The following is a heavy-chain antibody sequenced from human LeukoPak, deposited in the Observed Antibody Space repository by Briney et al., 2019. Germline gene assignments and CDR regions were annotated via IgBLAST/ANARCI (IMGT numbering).Heavy chain of an antibody. J-gene: IGHJ3*02. CDR2: IYSSETT. CDR3: ARRNDFDI. V-gene: IGHV4-4*08. CDR1: GGSIIGYH. Sequence: SETLSLTCTVSGGSIIGYHWSWIRQPPGKGLEWIGYIYSSETTNYKPSLKSRVTISADTSKNQFSLKLTSVTAADTAIYYCARRNDFDIWGQGTMVTVSS.